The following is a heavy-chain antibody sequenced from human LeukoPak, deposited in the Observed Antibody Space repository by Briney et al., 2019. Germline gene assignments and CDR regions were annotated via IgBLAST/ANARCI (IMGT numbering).Heavy chain of an antibody. J-gene: IGHJ1*01. D-gene: IGHD3-22*01. V-gene: IGHV4-59*03. CDR3: AISSGYTEYFQH. CDR1: GGALSSYH. CDR2: ISYRGNT. Sequence: SETLSLTCTVSGGALSSYHWSWIRQSPGRGLEWLGHISYRGNTDYNPALKSRVTISVDMFYNQFSLKLSSVTAADTAVYYCAISSGYTEYFQHWGQGTLVTVSS.